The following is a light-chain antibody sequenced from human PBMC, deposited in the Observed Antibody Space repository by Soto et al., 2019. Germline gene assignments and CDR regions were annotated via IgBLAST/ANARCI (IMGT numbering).Light chain of an antibody. V-gene: IGLV2-14*01. CDR2: EVS. CDR1: SSDVGAYNY. J-gene: IGLJ1*01. CDR3: SSLTTSFTYV. Sequence: QPVLTHPASVSGSPGHSVAISCSGTSSDVGAYNYLSLYQQHPGKAPKLLLSEVSNRPSGVSDRFSGSKSGNTASLTISGLQAEDEADYYCSSLTTSFTYVFGTGTKVTVL.